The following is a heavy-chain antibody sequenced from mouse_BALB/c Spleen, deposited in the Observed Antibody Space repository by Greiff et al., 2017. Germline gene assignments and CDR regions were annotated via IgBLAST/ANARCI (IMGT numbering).Heavy chain of an antibody. Sequence: EVMLVESGGDLVKPGGSLKLSCAASGFTFSSYGMSWVRQTPDKRLEWVATISSCGSYTYYPDSVKGRFTISRDNAKNTLYLQMSSLKSEDTAMYYCATCYGNVFAYWGQGTLVTVSA. J-gene: IGHJ3*01. CDR2: ISSCGSYT. D-gene: IGHD2-10*01. V-gene: IGHV5-6*01. CDR3: ATCYGNVFAY. CDR1: GFTFSSYG.